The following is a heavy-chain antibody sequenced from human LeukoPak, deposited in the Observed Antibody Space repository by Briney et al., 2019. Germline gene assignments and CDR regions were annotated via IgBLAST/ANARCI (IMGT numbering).Heavy chain of an antibody. CDR3: AKDLGTSGWYINS. Sequence: GGALRLSYAAPRFTFCTYAMIWVRQAPGKGLEWVSAITSGGTSTYYADSVRGRFTISRDNSKNTLYLQMNSLRAEDTAVYHCAKDLGTSGWYINSWGQGTLVTVSS. CDR1: RFTFCTYA. D-gene: IGHD6-19*01. J-gene: IGHJ4*02. CDR2: ITSGGTST. V-gene: IGHV3-23*01.